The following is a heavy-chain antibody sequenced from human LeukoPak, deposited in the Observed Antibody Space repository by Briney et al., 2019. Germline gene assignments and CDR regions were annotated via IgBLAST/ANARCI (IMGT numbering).Heavy chain of an antibody. J-gene: IGHJ6*03. D-gene: IGHD2-2*01. Sequence: SETLSLTCTVSGGPISSYYWSWIRQPPGKGLEWIGYIYYSGSTNYNPSLKSRVTISVDTSKNQFSLKLSSVTAADTAVYYCARDTLGYCSSTSCPGDYYYYYMDVWGKGTTVTVSS. CDR2: IYYSGST. CDR3: ARDTLGYCSSTSCPGDYYYYYMDV. V-gene: IGHV4-59*01. CDR1: GGPISSYY.